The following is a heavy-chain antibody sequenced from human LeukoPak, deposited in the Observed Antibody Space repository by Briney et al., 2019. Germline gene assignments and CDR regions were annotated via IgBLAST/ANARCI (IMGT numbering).Heavy chain of an antibody. CDR3: ARALRIVGATNVLAY. CDR2: ISAYNGNT. Sequence: ASVKVSCKASGYTFTSYGISWVRQAPGQGLEWMGWISAYNGNTNYAQKLQGRVTMTTDTSTSTAYMELRSLRSDDTAVYYCARALRIVGATNVLAYWGQGTLVTVSS. CDR1: GYTFTSYG. D-gene: IGHD1-26*01. J-gene: IGHJ4*02. V-gene: IGHV1-18*01.